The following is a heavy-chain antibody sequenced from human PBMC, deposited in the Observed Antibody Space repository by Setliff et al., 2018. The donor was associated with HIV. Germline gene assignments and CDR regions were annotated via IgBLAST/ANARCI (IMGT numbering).Heavy chain of an antibody. CDR2: IYYSGST. CDR3: ARMAPYDSSGYYSFFDYCYYMDV. CDR1: GGSISSSSYY. D-gene: IGHD3-22*01. Sequence: PSETLSLTCTVSGGSISSSSYYWGWIRQPPGKGLEWIGSIYYSGSTYYNPSLKSRVTISVDTSKNQFSLKLNSVTAADTAVYYCARMAPYDSSGYYSFFDYCYYMDVWGKGTTVTVSS. V-gene: IGHV4-39*01. J-gene: IGHJ6*03.